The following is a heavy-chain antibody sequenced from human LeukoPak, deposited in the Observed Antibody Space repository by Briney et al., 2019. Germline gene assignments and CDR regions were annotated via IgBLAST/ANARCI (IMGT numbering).Heavy chain of an antibody. D-gene: IGHD1-26*01. CDR2: IFPADSDT. J-gene: IGHJ4*02. V-gene: IGHV5-51*01. CDR1: GYSFSNYW. Sequence: GESLKISCKGSGYSFSNYWIAWVRRMPGKGLEWMGIIFPADSDTRYSPSLQGQVTMSVDKSINTAYLQWSSLKASDSAMYYCARPPGVGATSFDYWGQGTLVTVSS. CDR3: ARPPGVGATSFDY.